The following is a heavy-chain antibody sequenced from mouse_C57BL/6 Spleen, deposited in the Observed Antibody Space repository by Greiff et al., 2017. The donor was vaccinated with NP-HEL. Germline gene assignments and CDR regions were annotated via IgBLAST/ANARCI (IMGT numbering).Heavy chain of an antibody. CDR3: ARWPLGAY. CDR1: GYAFSSSW. J-gene: IGHJ3*01. Sequence: QVQLQQSGPELVKPGASVKISCKASGYAFSSSWMNWVKQRPGKGLEWIGRIYPGDGDTNYNGKFKGKATLTADKSSSTAYMQLSSLTSEDSAVYFCARWPLGAYWGQGTLVTVSA. CDR2: IYPGDGDT. D-gene: IGHD4-1*01. V-gene: IGHV1-82*01.